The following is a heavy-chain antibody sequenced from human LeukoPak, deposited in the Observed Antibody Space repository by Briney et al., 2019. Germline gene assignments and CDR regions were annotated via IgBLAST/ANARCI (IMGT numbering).Heavy chain of an antibody. J-gene: IGHJ4*02. V-gene: IGHV3-23*01. CDR3: ASGHGYYYGSGSYEIFDY. D-gene: IGHD3-10*01. Sequence: GGSLRLSCAASGFTFSSYAMSWVRQAPGKGLEWVSAISGSGGSTYYADSVKGRFTISRDNSKNTLYLQMNSLRAEDTAVYYCASGHGYYYGSGSYEIFDYWGQGTLVTVSS. CDR2: ISGSGGST. CDR1: GFTFSSYA.